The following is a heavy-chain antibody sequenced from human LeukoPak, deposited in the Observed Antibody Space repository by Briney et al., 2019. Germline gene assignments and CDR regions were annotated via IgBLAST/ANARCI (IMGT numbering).Heavy chain of an antibody. Sequence: GGSLRLSCAASGFTFGDYDMHWVRQAPGKGLEWVSLIRADGGTTHYADSVMGRFTISRDNSKNSLYLQMNSLRTEDTALYYCARDNTGSYEYWGQGTLVTVSP. CDR2: IRADGGTT. CDR1: GFTFGDYD. J-gene: IGHJ4*02. V-gene: IGHV3-43*02. CDR3: ARDNTGSYEY. D-gene: IGHD1-26*01.